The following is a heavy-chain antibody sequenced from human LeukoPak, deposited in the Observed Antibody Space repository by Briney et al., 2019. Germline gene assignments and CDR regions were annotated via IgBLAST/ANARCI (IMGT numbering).Heavy chain of an antibody. Sequence: SETLSLTCAVYGGSFSGYYWSWIRQPPGKGLEWIGYIYYSGSTNYNPSLKSRVTISVDTSKNQFSLKLSSVTAADTAVYYCARHPLLDVFDYWGQGTLVTVSS. D-gene: IGHD2-21*01. V-gene: IGHV4-59*01. CDR2: IYYSGST. CDR1: GGSFSGYY. J-gene: IGHJ4*02. CDR3: ARHPLLDVFDY.